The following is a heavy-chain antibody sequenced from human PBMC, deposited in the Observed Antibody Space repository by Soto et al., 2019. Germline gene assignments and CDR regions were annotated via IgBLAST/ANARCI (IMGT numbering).Heavy chain of an antibody. Sequence: GGSLILSCTASGFTFGDYAMSWFRQAPGKGLEWVGFIRSKAYGGTTEYAASVKGRFTISRDDSKSIAYLQMNSLKTEDTAVYYCTREEWQQLVYYYYYYMDVWGKGTTVTVSS. CDR1: GFTFGDYA. CDR3: TREEWQQLVYYYYYYMDV. D-gene: IGHD6-13*01. J-gene: IGHJ6*03. V-gene: IGHV3-49*03. CDR2: IRSKAYGGTT.